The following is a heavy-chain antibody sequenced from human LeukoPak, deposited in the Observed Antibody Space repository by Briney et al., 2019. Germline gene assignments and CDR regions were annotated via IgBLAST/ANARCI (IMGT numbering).Heavy chain of an antibody. CDR2: ISSSSSYI. J-gene: IGHJ6*02. CDR3: ARDARFRVYLARTDKLGIAAAGTGYYYGMDV. D-gene: IGHD6-13*01. V-gene: IGHV3-21*01. Sequence: GGSLRLSCAASGFTFSSYSMNWVRQAPVKELEWVSSISSSSSYIYYADSVKGRFTISRDNAKNSLYLQMNSLRAEDTAVYYCARDARFRVYLARTDKLGIAAAGTGYYYGMDVWGQGTTVTVSS. CDR1: GFTFSSYS.